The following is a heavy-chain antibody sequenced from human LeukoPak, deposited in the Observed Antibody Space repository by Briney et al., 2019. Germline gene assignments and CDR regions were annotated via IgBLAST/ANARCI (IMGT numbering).Heavy chain of an antibody. Sequence: GGSLRLSCAASGFTFSSYAMSWVRQAPGKGLEWISYISSSSSTIYYAGSVKGRFTISRDNAKNSLFLQMNSLRAEDTAVYYCARIVVGAGTSQGDVFDIWGQGTMVTVSS. CDR2: ISSSSSTI. J-gene: IGHJ3*02. CDR1: GFTFSSYA. CDR3: ARIVVGAGTSQGDVFDI. D-gene: IGHD1-26*01. V-gene: IGHV3-48*04.